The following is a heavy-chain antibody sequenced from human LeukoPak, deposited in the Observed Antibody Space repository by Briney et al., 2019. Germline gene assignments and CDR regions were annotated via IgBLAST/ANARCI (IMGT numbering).Heavy chain of an antibody. Sequence: ASVKVSCKVSGYTFTDYYMHWVQQAPGKGLEWMGLVDPEDGETIYAEKFQGRVTITADTSTDTAYIELSSLRSEDTAVYYCANNYYDSRRFDYWGQGTLVTVSS. J-gene: IGHJ4*02. CDR3: ANNYYDSRRFDY. CDR1: GYTFTDYY. CDR2: VDPEDGET. V-gene: IGHV1-69-2*01. D-gene: IGHD3-22*01.